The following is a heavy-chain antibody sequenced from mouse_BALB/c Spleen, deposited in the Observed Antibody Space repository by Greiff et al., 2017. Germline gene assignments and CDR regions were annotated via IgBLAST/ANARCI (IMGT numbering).Heavy chain of an antibody. J-gene: IGHJ4*01. Sequence: VQLQQSGAELARPGASVKLSCKASGYTFTDYYINWVKQRTGQGLEWIGEIYPGSGNTYYNEKFKGKATLTADKSSSTAYMQLSSLTNEDSAVYYCTREVITTDAMDYWGQGTSVTVSS. CDR2: IYPGSGNT. V-gene: IGHV1-77*01. CDR1: GYTFTDYY. D-gene: IGHD2-4*01. CDR3: TREVITTDAMDY.